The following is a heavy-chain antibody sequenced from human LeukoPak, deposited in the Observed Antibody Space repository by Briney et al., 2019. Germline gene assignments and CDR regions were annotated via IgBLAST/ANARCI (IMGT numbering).Heavy chain of an antibody. Sequence: GGSLRLSCAASGFTFSDYYISWIRQAPGKGPEWLSYISSSGSTIKYTDSVKGRFTISRDNAKNSLYLQMNSLRAEDTAVYYCARDHGDYGGHFDYWGQGTLVTVSS. CDR1: GFTFSDYY. J-gene: IGHJ4*02. V-gene: IGHV3-11*01. CDR3: ARDHGDYGGHFDY. D-gene: IGHD4-17*01. CDR2: ISSSGSTI.